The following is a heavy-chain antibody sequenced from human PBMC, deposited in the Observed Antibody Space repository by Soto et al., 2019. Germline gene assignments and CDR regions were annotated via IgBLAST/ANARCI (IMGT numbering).Heavy chain of an antibody. D-gene: IGHD3-22*01. V-gene: IGHV1-3*01. CDR3: ARDPNDSSAYYHHYYYGMDV. J-gene: IGHJ6*02. CDR2: INEGNGNT. Sequence: QIQLMQSGAEVKKPGASVKVSCKASGYTFTSYGIHWVRQAPGQRLEWTGWINEGNGNTKYSEKFQGRVTITRDTSASTGYLELSSLRSEDTAVYYCARDPNDSSAYYHHYYYGMDVWGQGTTVTVSS. CDR1: GYTFTSYG.